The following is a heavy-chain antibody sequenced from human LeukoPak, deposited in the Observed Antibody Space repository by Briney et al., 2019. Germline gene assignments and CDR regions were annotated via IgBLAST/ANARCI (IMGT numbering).Heavy chain of an antibody. Sequence: GASVKVSCKASGYTFTSYDINWVRQATGQGLEWMGWMNPNSGNTGYAQKFQGRVTITRNTSISTAYMELSSLRSEDTAVYYCARAPRITMVRGVIYWFDRWGQGTLVTVSS. CDR1: GYTFTSYD. CDR3: ARAPRITMVRGVIYWFDR. CDR2: MNPNSGNT. V-gene: IGHV1-8*03. J-gene: IGHJ5*02. D-gene: IGHD3-10*01.